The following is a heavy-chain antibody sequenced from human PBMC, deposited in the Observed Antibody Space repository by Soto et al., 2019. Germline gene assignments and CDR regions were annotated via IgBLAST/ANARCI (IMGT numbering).Heavy chain of an antibody. J-gene: IGHJ4*02. CDR1: GGSIRRSSYY. CDR3: ARHDYGGFGL. D-gene: IGHD4-17*01. V-gene: IGHV4-39*01. Sequence: QLQLQESGPGLVKPSETLSLTCTVSGGSIRRSSYYWGWIRQPPGKGLEWIGSIYYSGSTYYNPSLKRRVTISVDTSKNQFSLKLSSVTAADTAVYYCARHDYGGFGLWGQGTLVTVSS. CDR2: IYYSGST.